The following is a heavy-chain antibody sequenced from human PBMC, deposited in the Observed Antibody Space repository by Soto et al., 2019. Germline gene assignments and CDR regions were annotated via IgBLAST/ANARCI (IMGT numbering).Heavy chain of an antibody. V-gene: IGHV3-30-3*01. CDR2: ISYDGSNK. J-gene: IGHJ4*02. D-gene: IGHD6-13*01. CDR3: ARDRQYSSSWLDY. CDR1: GFTFSSYA. Sequence: GGSMRLSCVASGFTFSSYAMHWVRQAPGKGLEWVAVISYDGSNKYFADSVKGRFTISRDNSENTLYLQMNSLRAEDTAVYYCARDRQYSSSWLDYWGQGTLVTVSS.